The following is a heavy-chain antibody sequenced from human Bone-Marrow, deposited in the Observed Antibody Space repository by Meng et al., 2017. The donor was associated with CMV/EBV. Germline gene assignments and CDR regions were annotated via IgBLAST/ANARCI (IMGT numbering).Heavy chain of an antibody. V-gene: IGHV3-53*01. CDR1: GFSVSSKF. CDR3: ATRDFAWSHGDIDY. D-gene: IGHD3-10*01. Sequence: GESLKISCAASGFSVSSKFMSWVRQAPGKGLEWVSIIYSGGNTYYVDSVRGRFTVYRDISKNTLYLQMDGLGAEDTALYYCATRDFAWSHGDIDYWGQGTLVTVSS. J-gene: IGHJ4*02. CDR2: IYSGGNT.